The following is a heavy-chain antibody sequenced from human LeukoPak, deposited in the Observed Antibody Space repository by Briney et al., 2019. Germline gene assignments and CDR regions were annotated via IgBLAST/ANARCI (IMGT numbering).Heavy chain of an antibody. CDR2: IYYSGST. V-gene: IGHV4-39*07. J-gene: IGHJ4*02. D-gene: IGHD4-17*01. CDR1: GGSISSSSYY. Sequence: SETLSLTCTVSGGSISSSSYYWGWVRQPPGKGLEWIGSIYYSGSTYYNPSLKSRVTISVDTSKNQFSLKLSSVTAADTAVYYCARSGYGDHDDYWGQRTLVTVSS. CDR3: ARSGYGDHDDY.